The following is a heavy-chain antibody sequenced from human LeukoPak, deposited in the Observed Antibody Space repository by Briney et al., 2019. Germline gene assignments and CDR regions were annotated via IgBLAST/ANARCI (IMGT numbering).Heavy chain of an antibody. Sequence: GGSLRLSCAASGFTFSSYAMSLVRQAPGKGLECVSAISGIGASTYYADSVKGRFTISRDNSRNTLYLQMNSLRAEDTAVYYCAKTPGYSYGTNYFDYWGQGTLVTVSS. CDR3: AKTPGYSYGTNYFDY. J-gene: IGHJ4*02. CDR1: GFTFSSYA. D-gene: IGHD5-18*01. V-gene: IGHV3-23*01. CDR2: ISGIGAST.